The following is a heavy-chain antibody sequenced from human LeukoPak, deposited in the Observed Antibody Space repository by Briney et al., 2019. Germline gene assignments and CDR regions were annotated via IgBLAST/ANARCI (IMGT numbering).Heavy chain of an antibody. V-gene: IGHV1-2*02. D-gene: IGHD6-13*01. CDR1: GYTFTGYY. J-gene: IGHJ6*02. Sequence: ASVKVSCKASGYTFTGYYMHWVRQAPGQGLEWMGWINPNSGGTNYAQKFQGRVTMTRDTSISTAYMELSRQRSDDTAVYYCASRGSSSSWAYYYGMDVWGQGTTVTVSS. CDR2: INPNSGGT. CDR3: ASRGSSSSWAYYYGMDV.